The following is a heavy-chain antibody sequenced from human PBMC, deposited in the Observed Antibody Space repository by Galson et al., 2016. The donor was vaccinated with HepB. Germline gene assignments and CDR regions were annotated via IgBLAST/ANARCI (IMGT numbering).Heavy chain of an antibody. CDR3: ARDPGYRPGVFNF. J-gene: IGHJ4*02. CDR1: GFTLSDYY. V-gene: IGHV3-11*04. D-gene: IGHD3-16*02. CDR2: LSRSGTTI. Sequence: SLRLSCAASGFTLSDYYMSWIRQAPGKGLEWISYLSRSGTTIYYADSVKGRFTISRDNAQNSLYLQMDSLRVEDTAVYYCARDPGYRPGVFNFWGQGTLVTVSS.